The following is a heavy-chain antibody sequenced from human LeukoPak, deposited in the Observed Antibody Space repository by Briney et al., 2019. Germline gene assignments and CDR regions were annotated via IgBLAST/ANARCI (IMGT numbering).Heavy chain of an antibody. CDR3: RTLVGPTFP. D-gene: IGHD1-26*01. V-gene: IGHV3-15*01. CDR2: IKSKTDGGTT. CDR1: GFTFNNAW. J-gene: IGHJ5*02. Sequence: GGSLRLSCAASGFTFNNAWMSWLRQAPGRGLEWVGRIKSKTDGGTTDYAAPVEGRFTISRNDSKNTLYLQMNSLKTEDTAVYYCRTLVGPTFPWGQGTLVTVSS.